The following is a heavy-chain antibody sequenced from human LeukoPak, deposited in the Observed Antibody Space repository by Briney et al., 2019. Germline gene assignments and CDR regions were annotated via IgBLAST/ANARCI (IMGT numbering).Heavy chain of an antibody. V-gene: IGHV3-20*04. CDR2: INWNGGST. J-gene: IGHJ4*02. CDR1: GFTFDDYG. Sequence: GGSLRLSCAASGFTFDDYGMSWVRQAPGKGLEWVSGINWNGGSTGYADSVKGRFTISRDNSKNTLYLQMNSLRAEDTAEYYCAKEMYSGWYDVDYWGQGTLVTVSS. CDR3: AKEMYSGWYDVDY. D-gene: IGHD6-19*01.